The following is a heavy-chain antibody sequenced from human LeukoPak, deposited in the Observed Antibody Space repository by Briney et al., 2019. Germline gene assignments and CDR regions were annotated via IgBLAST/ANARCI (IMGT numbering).Heavy chain of an antibody. D-gene: IGHD1-7*01. CDR2: ISSSGSTI. V-gene: IGHV3-48*03. J-gene: IGHJ4*02. Sequence: PGGSLRLSCAASGFTFSSYEMNWVRQAPGKGLEWVSYISSSGSTIYYADSVKGRFTISRDNAKNSLYLQMNSLRAEDTAVYYCARGELYGAFYWGQGTLVIVSS. CDR1: GFTFSSYE. CDR3: ARGELYGAFY.